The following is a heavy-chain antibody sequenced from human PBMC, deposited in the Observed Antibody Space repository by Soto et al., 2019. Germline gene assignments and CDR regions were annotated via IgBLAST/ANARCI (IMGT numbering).Heavy chain of an antibody. CDR2: IIPKFGTA. CDR3: ARDKLSSLVVETPHLFDS. CDR1: GGIFSDYA. Sequence: QVQLEQSGGEVKKPGSSVKVSCRVSGGIFSDYAVSWVRQAPGQGLQWVGGIIPKFGTAKYARKFEDRVTLTADESTSTVYMEINNLRSEDTALYYCARDKLSSLVVETPHLFDSWGQGTLLTVSS. J-gene: IGHJ5*01. V-gene: IGHV1-69*12. D-gene: IGHD2-21*01.